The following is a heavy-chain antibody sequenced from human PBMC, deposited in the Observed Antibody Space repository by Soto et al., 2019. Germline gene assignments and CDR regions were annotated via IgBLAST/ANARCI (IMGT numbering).Heavy chain of an antibody. CDR3: ARGYTGSYFDH. CDR2: IYYSGNT. V-gene: IGHV4-59*01. D-gene: IGHD1-26*01. J-gene: IGHJ4*02. Sequence: WTWIRQPPGKGLEWIGFIYYSGNTNYDPSLKSRVAISVDTSQNQFSLKLSSVTAADTAMYYCARGYTGSYFDHWGQGTLVTVSS.